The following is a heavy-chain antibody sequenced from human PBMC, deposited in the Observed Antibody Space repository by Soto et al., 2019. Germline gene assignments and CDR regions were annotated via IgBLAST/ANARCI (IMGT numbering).Heavy chain of an antibody. D-gene: IGHD2-2*01. CDR1: GFTFDDYA. V-gene: IGHV3-9*01. CDR2: ISWNSGSI. Sequence: EVQLVESGGGLVQPGRSLRLSCAASGFTFDDYAMQWVRQAPGKGLEWVSGISWNSGSIGYADSVKGRFTISRDNAKNSLYLQMNSLRAEDTALYYCAKAGGYCSSTSCYFDYWGQGTLVTVSS. CDR3: AKAGGYCSSTSCYFDY. J-gene: IGHJ4*02.